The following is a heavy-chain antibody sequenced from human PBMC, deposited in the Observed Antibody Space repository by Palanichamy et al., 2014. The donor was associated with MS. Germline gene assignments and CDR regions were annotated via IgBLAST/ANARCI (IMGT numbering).Heavy chain of an antibody. CDR3: ARAASIGGSDY. V-gene: IGHV1-18*01. D-gene: IGHD3-16*01. Sequence: QVQLVQSGAEVKKPGVSVKVSCKPSGYTFSNYRLTWVRQALGQGLEWVGWINTYNGNTKIAQKFQDRVTLTTDTSTSTAHMELRSLRSDDTAVYYCARAASIGGSDYWGQGTLVTVSS. CDR2: INTYNGNT. J-gene: IGHJ4*02. CDR1: GYTFSNYR.